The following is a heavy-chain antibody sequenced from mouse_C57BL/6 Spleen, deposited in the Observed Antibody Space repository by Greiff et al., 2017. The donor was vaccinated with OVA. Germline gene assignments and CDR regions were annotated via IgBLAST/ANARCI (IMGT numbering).Heavy chain of an antibody. D-gene: IGHD2-3*01. CDR1: GFTFSSYG. CDR2: ISSGGSYT. CDR3: ARQGGADGYWFAY. Sequence: EVKLVESGGDLVKPGGSLKLSCAASGFTFSSYGMSWVRQTPDKRLEWVATISSGGSYTYYPDSVKGRFTISRDNAKNTLYLQMSSLKSEDTAMYYCARQGGADGYWFAYWGQGTLVTVSA. J-gene: IGHJ3*01. V-gene: IGHV5-6*01.